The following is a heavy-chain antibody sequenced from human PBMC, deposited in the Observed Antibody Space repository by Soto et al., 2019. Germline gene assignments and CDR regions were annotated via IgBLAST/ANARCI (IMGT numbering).Heavy chain of an antibody. J-gene: IGHJ5*02. V-gene: IGHV3-7*01. CDR2: IKQDGSET. Sequence: EVQLVESGGNLVQPGGSLRLSCAASGFTFSYYWMSWVRQAPGKGLEWVANIKQDGSETYYVDSVNVRFTISRDNAKNSRYLQMSSLSAADTALHYCARDRSSFDPWGQGTLVTVSS. CDR1: GFTFSYYW. CDR3: ARDRSSFDP.